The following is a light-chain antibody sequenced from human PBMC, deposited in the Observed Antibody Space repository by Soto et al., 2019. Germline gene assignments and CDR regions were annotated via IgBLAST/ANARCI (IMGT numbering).Light chain of an antibody. CDR1: QSVSSN. V-gene: IGKV3-15*01. J-gene: IGKJ2*01. CDR2: GAS. Sequence: EIVMTQSPATLSVSPGEGATLSCRASQSVSSNLAWYRQKPGQAPSLLICGASTRASGIPSKFSASGSGTEFALTISSLQSEDFAVYYCQQYNTWPYTFGQGTRLEIK. CDR3: QQYNTWPYT.